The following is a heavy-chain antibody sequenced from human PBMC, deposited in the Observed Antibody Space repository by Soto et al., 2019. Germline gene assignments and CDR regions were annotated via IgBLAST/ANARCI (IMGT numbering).Heavy chain of an antibody. CDR2: IDPSDSYT. CDR1: GYSFPTHW. CDR3: ARHGTDYVCYGMDV. D-gene: IGHD3-16*01. J-gene: IGHJ6*02. V-gene: IGHV5-10-1*01. Sequence: GESLKISCKGSGYSFPTHWIGWVRQMPGKGLEWMGIIDPSDSYTNYSPSFQGHVTISADKSISTAYLQWSSLKASDTAMYYCARHGTDYVCYGMDVWGQGTTVTVSS.